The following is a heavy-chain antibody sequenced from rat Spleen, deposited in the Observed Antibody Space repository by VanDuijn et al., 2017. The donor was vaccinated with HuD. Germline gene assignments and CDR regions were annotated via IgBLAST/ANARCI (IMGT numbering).Heavy chain of an antibody. Sequence: EVQLVESGGGLVQPGRSLKLSCAASGFTFSNYGMAWVRQAPGKGLEWVASITNTAGNTFYSDSVKGRFTISRDNAKSTLYLQMNSLGSEDTATYYCARRGATGTPFDYWGQGVMVTVSS. CDR1: GFTFSNYG. D-gene: IGHD1-7*01. CDR2: ITNTAGNT. CDR3: ARRGATGTPFDY. V-gene: IGHV5-29*01. J-gene: IGHJ2*01.